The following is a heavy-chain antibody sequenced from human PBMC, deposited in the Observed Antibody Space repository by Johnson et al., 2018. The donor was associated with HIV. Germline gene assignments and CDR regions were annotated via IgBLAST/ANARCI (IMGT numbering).Heavy chain of an antibody. V-gene: IGHV3-33*06. CDR2: IWYDGGNK. Sequence: VQLVEFGGGVVQPGRSLRLSCAASGFTFSSYAMHWVRQAPGKGLEWVAVIWYDGGNKYYADSVKGRFTISRDNSKNTVYLQMHSLRAEDTAVYYCAKGGKYSSHRDDGFDVWGQGTMVTVSS. CDR1: GFTFSSYA. D-gene: IGHD6-6*01. CDR3: AKGGKYSSHRDDGFDV. J-gene: IGHJ3*01.